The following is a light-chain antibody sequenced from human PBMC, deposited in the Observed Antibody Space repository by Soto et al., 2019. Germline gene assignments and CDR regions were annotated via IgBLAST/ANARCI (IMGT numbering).Light chain of an antibody. Sequence: EIVLTQSPGTLSFSPGERATLSCRASQSVGSNFLAWYQQKPGQAPRLLIHGASSRATGMPDRFSGSGSGTDFNLTISRLEPEDFAVYYCQHYGSSPWTFGQGTEVEIK. V-gene: IGKV3-20*01. CDR3: QHYGSSPWT. J-gene: IGKJ1*01. CDR2: GAS. CDR1: QSVGSNF.